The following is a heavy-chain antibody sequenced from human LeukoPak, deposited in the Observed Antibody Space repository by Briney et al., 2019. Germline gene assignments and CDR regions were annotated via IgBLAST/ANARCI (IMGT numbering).Heavy chain of an antibody. CDR3: ASGSTSTWSVDV. J-gene: IGHJ6*02. Sequence: GASVKVSCKASGGTFSSYAISWVRQAPGQGLEWMGRIIPILGIANYAQKFQGRVTITADKSTSTGYMELSSLRSEDTAVYYCASGSTSTWSVDVWGQGTTVTVSS. D-gene: IGHD6-13*01. CDR2: IIPILGIA. CDR1: GGTFSSYA. V-gene: IGHV1-69*04.